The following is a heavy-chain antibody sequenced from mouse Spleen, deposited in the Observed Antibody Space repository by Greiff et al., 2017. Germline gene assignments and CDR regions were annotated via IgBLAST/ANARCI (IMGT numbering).Heavy chain of an antibody. J-gene: IGHJ2*01. CDR2: ISYSGST. V-gene: IGHV3-2*02. CDR3: AVYDGYYG. CDR1: GYSITSDYA. Sequence: ESGPGLVKPSQSLSLTCTVPGYSITSDYAWNWIRQFPGKKLEWMGYISYSGSTSYNPSLKSRISITRDTSKNQFFLQLNSVTTEDTATYYCAVYDGYYGWGQGTTLTVSS. D-gene: IGHD2-3*01.